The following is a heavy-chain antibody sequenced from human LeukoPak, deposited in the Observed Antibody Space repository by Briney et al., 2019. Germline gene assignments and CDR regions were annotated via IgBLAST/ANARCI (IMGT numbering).Heavy chain of an antibody. Sequence: ASVKVSCKASGYTFTSYGINWVRQATGQGLEWMGWMNPNSGNTGYAQKFQGRVTMTRDMSTSTVYMELSSLRSEDTAVYYCARVIYDSSGYYQNWFDPWGQGTLVTVSS. CDR2: MNPNSGNT. J-gene: IGHJ5*02. D-gene: IGHD3-22*01. CDR3: ARVIYDSSGYYQNWFDP. V-gene: IGHV1-8*02. CDR1: GYTFTSYG.